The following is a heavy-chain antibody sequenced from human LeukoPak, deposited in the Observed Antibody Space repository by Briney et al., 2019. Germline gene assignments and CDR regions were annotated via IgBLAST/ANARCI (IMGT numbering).Heavy chain of an antibody. V-gene: IGHV1-46*01. J-gene: IGHJ4*02. CDR2: INPSGGST. D-gene: IGHD6-19*01. CDR3: ARLIAVAGTSVDY. CDR1: GYTLTSYY. Sequence: ASVKVSCKASGYTLTSYYMHWVRQAPGQGLEWMGIINPSGGSTSYAQKLQGRVTMTRDTSTSTVYMELSSLRSEDTAVYYCARLIAVAGTSVDYWGQGTLVTVSS.